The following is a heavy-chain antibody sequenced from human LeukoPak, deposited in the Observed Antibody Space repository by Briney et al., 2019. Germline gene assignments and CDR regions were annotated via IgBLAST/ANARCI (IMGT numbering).Heavy chain of an antibody. Sequence: GGSLRLSCAASGFTFSSYAMSWVRQAPGKGLEWVSAISGSGGSTYYADSVKGRFTISRDNSKNTLYLQMNSLRAEDTAVYYCAKGGVVAVVAALYYFDYWGQGTLVTVSS. CDR2: ISGSGGST. V-gene: IGHV3-23*01. CDR3: AKGGVVAVVAALYYFDY. CDR1: GFTFSSYA. J-gene: IGHJ4*02. D-gene: IGHD2-15*01.